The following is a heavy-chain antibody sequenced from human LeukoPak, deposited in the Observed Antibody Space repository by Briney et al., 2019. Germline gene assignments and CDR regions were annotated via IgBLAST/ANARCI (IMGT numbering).Heavy chain of an antibody. Sequence: GGSLRLSCAASGFSFNNNAMSWVRQAPGKGLEWVSGISGGGGSTYYADSVNGRFTISRDNSKNTLYLQMNSLRAEDTAVYYCAKGKRGPITMIVVAFFDYWGQGTLVTVSS. CDR3: AKGKRGPITMIVVAFFDY. V-gene: IGHV3-23*01. D-gene: IGHD3-22*01. J-gene: IGHJ4*02. CDR2: ISGGGGST. CDR1: GFSFNNNA.